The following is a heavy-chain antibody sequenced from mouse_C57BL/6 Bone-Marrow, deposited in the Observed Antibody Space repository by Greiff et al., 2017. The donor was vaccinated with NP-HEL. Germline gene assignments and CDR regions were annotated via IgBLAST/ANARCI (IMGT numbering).Heavy chain of an antibody. J-gene: IGHJ4*01. CDR3: ARRRGY. Sequence: EVKLVESGGVLVKPGGSLKLSCAASGFTFSSYGMSWVRQTPDKRLEWVATISSGGSYTYYPDSVKGRFTISRDNAKNTLYLQMSSLKSEDTAMYYCARRRGYWGQGTSVTVSS. CDR2: ISSGGSYT. V-gene: IGHV5-6*02. CDR1: GFTFSSYG.